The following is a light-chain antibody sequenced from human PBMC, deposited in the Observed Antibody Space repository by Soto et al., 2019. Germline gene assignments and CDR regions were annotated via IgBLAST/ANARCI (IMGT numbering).Light chain of an antibody. CDR1: QSVSSY. J-gene: IGKJ4*01. Sequence: EIVLTQSPATLSLSPGERATLSCRASQSVSSYLAWYQQKPGHAPRLLIYDASNRATGIPARFSGSGSGTDLPLTISRLGPEDFAVYFCQQRSNWLTFGGGTKVEIK. CDR2: DAS. CDR3: QQRSNWLT. V-gene: IGKV3-11*01.